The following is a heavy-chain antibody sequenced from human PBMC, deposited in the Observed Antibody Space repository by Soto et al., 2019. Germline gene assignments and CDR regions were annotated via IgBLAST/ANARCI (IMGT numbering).Heavy chain of an antibody. V-gene: IGHV3-23*01. CDR1: GFTFSSYA. D-gene: IGHD3-10*01. J-gene: IGHJ5*02. CDR2: ISGSGGST. CDR3: AKDPWFGELLFTPTGFDP. Sequence: GGSLRLSCAASGFTFSSYAMSWVRQAPGKGLEWVSAISGSGGSTYYADSVKGRFTISRDNSKNTLYLQMNSLRAEDTAVYYCAKDPWFGELLFTPTGFDPWGQGTLVTVSS.